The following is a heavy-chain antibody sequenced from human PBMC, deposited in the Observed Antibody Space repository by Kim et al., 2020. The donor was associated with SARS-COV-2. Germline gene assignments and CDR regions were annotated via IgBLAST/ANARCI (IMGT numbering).Heavy chain of an antibody. Sequence: SETLSLTCTVSGGSISSGGYYWSWIRQHPGKGLEWIGYIYYSGSTYYNPSLKSRVTISVDTSKNQFSLKLSSVTAADTAVYYCATEGECGGDCPSVGAFDIWGQGTMVTVSS. CDR1: GGSISSGGYY. J-gene: IGHJ3*02. CDR2: IYYSGST. V-gene: IGHV4-31*03. D-gene: IGHD2-21*02. CDR3: ATEGECGGDCPSVGAFDI.